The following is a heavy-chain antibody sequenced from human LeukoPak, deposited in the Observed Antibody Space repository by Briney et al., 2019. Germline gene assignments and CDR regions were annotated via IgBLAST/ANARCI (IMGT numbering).Heavy chain of an antibody. Sequence: GESLKISCKGSGYSFTSYWIGWVRQMPGEGLEWMGIIYPDDSDTRYSPSFEGQVTFSVDKSSATADLRWSSLKASDTAMYFCARQKLLGDDVFDIWGQGTMVTVSS. CDR2: IYPDDSDT. V-gene: IGHV5-51*01. CDR1: GYSFTSYW. D-gene: IGHD3-16*01. J-gene: IGHJ3*02. CDR3: ARQKLLGDDVFDI.